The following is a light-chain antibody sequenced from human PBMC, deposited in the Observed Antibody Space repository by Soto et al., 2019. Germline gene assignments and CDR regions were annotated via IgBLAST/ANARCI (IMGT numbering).Light chain of an antibody. CDR1: QSVTTN. CDR3: QQFHTWPLS. J-gene: IGKJ4*01. V-gene: IGKV3-15*01. Sequence: EIVMTQSPATQSVSPGERATLTCRASQSVTTNLAWYQQKPGQAPRLLIDGPSTRAAGVPARFSGGGSGTEFTLTISSLQSDDFALYYCQQFHTWPLSFGGGTKVDIK. CDR2: GPS.